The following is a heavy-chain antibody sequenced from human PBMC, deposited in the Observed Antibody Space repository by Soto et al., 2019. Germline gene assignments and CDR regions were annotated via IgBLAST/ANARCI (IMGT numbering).Heavy chain of an antibody. J-gene: IGHJ4*02. CDR2: IYYSGST. V-gene: IGHV4-30-4*01. CDR1: GGSISSGDYY. Sequence: SETLSLTCTDSGGSISSGDYYWSRIRQPPGKGLEWIGYIYYSGSTYYNPSLKSRVTISVDTSKNQFSLKLSSVTAADTAVYYCARESTQTGTLDYWGQGTLVTVSS. CDR3: ARESTQTGTLDY. D-gene: IGHD1-7*01.